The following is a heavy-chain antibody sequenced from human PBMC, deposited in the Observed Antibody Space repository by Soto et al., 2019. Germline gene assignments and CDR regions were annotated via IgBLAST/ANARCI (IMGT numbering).Heavy chain of an antibody. D-gene: IGHD6-13*01. V-gene: IGHV4-59*01. J-gene: IGHJ6*02. CDR2: IFYSGST. Sequence: QVQLQESGPGLVKPSETLSLTCTVSGGSISSYYWSWIRQPPGKGLEWIGYIFYSGSTNYNPSIKSRVTKSVDTAKNQFSRKLSSVTAPDTAVYYCARDRAIAAACTDYYYGMDVWGQGTTVTVSS. CDR1: GGSISSYY. CDR3: ARDRAIAAACTDYYYGMDV.